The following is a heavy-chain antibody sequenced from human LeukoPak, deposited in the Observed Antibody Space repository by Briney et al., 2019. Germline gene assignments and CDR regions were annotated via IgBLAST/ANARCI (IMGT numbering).Heavy chain of an antibody. V-gene: IGHV4-34*01. CDR1: GGSLSGYY. D-gene: IGHD2-2*01. CDR3: VKSNSRYQPWTLDI. CDR2: INHSGST. J-gene: IGHJ3*02. Sequence: SETLSLICTVYGGSLSGYYWSWIRQPPGKGLEWIGEINHSGSTNYNPSLKSRVTISVDTSNNQLSLKVNSVTAADTAMYYCVKSNSRYQPWTLDIWGRGTMVTVSS.